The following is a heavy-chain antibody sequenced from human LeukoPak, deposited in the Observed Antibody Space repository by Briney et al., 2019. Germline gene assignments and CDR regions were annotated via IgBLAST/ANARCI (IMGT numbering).Heavy chain of an antibody. CDR2: ISAYNGNT. J-gene: IGHJ4*02. CDR3: AKGLGYFDY. D-gene: IGHD3-9*01. CDR1: GYTFTSYG. V-gene: IGHV1-18*01. Sequence: GASLKVSCTASGYTFTSYGISWVRQAPGQGLEWMGWISAYNGNTNYAQKFQGRVTITRDTSASTAYMELSSLRSEDTAVYYCAKGLGYFDYWGQGTLVTVSS.